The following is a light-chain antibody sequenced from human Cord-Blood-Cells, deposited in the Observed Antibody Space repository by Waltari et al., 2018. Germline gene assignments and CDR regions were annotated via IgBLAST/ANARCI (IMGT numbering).Light chain of an antibody. CDR2: DVS. CDR3: CSYAGSFYV. V-gene: IGLV2-11*01. CDR1: SSDVCGYNY. Sequence: QSALTQPRSVSGSPGQSVTISCTGTSSDVCGYNYVSWYQHHQGKAPQLMIYDVSKRPSGVPDRFSGSKSGNTASLTISGLQAEDEADYYCCSYAGSFYVFGTGTKVTVL. J-gene: IGLJ1*01.